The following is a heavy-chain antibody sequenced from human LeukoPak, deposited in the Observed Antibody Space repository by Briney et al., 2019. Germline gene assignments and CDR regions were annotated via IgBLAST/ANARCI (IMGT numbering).Heavy chain of an antibody. CDR3: ARPPCSSTSCYNYYFDY. D-gene: IGHD2-2*01. J-gene: IGHJ4*02. V-gene: IGHV3-11*03. CDR1: GFTFSDYY. Sequence: GRSLRLSCAASGFTFSDYYMSWIRQAPGKGLEWLSYISSRSSYTNYADSVRGRFTISRDNAKNSLFLQMNSLRAEDTAVYYCARPPCSSTSCYNYYFDYWGQGTLVTVSS. CDR2: ISSRSSYT.